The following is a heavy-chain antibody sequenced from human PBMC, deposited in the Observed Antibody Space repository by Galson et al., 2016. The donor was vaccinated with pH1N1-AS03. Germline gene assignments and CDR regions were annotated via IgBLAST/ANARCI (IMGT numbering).Heavy chain of an antibody. V-gene: IGHV1-69*06. Sequence: SCKASGGTFSSYAFTWVRQAPGQGLEWVGGFIPIFHTPNYAQKFQGRVTIIADKSTSTAYMELRSLTSEDTAVYYCASSPDYSDTSGYYGIAYWGQGTLVTVSS. CDR2: FIPIFHTP. J-gene: IGHJ4*02. D-gene: IGHD3-22*01. CDR3: ASSPDYSDTSGYYGIAY. CDR1: GGTFSSYA.